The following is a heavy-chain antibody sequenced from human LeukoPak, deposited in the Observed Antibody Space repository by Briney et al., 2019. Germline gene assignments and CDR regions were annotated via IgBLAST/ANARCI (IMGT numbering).Heavy chain of an antibody. CDR3: AKGALGYCSGDRCYPFDY. CDR1: GFTFSSYA. V-gene: IGHV3-23*01. J-gene: IGHJ4*02. CDR2: ITNSGGTT. D-gene: IGHD2-15*01. Sequence: GGSLRLSCAASGFTFSSYAMTWVRRGPGKGLERVSGITNSGGTTWYADSVKGRFTISRDNSKNTLYLQMNSLRAEDTAVYYCAKGALGYCSGDRCYPFDYWGQGTLVTVSS.